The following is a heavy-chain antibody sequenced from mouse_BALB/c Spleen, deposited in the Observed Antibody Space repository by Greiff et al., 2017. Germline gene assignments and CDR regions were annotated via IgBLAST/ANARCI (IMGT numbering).Heavy chain of an antibody. CDR2: ISYDGSN. V-gene: IGHV3-6*02. D-gene: IGHD1-1*01. CDR3: ARDHYGSSYLDY. Sequence: EVKLEESGPGLVKPSQSLSLTCSVTGYSITSGYYWNWIRQFPGNKLEWMGYISYDGSNNYNPSLKNRISITRDTSKNQFFLKLNSVTTEDTATYYCARDHYGSSYLDYWGQGTTLTVSS. CDR1: GYSITSGYY. J-gene: IGHJ2*01.